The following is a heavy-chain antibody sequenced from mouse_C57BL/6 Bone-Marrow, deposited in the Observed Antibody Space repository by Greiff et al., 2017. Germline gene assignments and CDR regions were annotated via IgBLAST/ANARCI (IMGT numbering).Heavy chain of an antibody. D-gene: IGHD4-1*01. CDR1: GYAFSSSW. CDR2: IYPGDGDT. V-gene: IGHV1-82*01. J-gene: IGHJ2*01. Sequence: QVQLKESGPELVKPGASVKISCKASGYAFSSSWMNWVKQRPGKGLEWIGRIYPGDGDTNYNGKFKGKATLTADKSSSTAYMQLSSLTSEDSAVYFCARGWDGPFDYWGQGTTLTVSS. CDR3: ARGWDGPFDY.